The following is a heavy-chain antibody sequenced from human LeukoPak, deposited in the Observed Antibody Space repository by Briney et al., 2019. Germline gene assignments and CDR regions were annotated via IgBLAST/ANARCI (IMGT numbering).Heavy chain of an antibody. CDR1: GGSISSYY. Sequence: SETLSLTCTVPGGSISSYYWSWIRQPPGKGLEWIGYIYYSGSTNYNPSLKSLVTISVDTSKNQFSLKLSSVTAADTAVYYCARDNTEGFTMVRGVIRYYYYMDVWGKGTTVTISS. V-gene: IGHV4-59*01. D-gene: IGHD3-10*01. CDR3: ARDNTEGFTMVRGVIRYYYYMDV. J-gene: IGHJ6*03. CDR2: IYYSGST.